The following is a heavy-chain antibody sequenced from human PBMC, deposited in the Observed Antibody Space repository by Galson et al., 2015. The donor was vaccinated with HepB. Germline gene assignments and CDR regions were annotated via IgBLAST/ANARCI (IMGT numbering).Heavy chain of an antibody. CDR3: AKRARGG. CDR1: GFTFNNFA. Sequence: SLRLSCAASGFTFNNFALHWVRQAPGKGLECVATMCGSGFTKYYADSVKGRFTISRDSSKSTLYLQMNNLGVEDTAVYYCAKRARGGWGQVTLVTVSS. J-gene: IGHJ1*01. D-gene: IGHD2-15*01. CDR2: MCGSGFTK. V-gene: IGHV3-23*01.